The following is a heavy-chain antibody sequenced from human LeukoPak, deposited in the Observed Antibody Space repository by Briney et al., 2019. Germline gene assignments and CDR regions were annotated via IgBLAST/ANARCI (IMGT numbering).Heavy chain of an antibody. D-gene: IGHD1-1*01. CDR1: GGSISSSSYY. CDR3: ARDWNLGAFDI. CDR2: IYYSGST. J-gene: IGHJ3*02. Sequence: SETLSLTCTVSGGSISSSSYYWGWIRQPPGKGLEWIGSIYYSGSTYYNPSLKSRVTISVDTSKNQFSLKLSSVTAADTAVYYCARDWNLGAFDIWGQGTMVTVSS. V-gene: IGHV4-39*07.